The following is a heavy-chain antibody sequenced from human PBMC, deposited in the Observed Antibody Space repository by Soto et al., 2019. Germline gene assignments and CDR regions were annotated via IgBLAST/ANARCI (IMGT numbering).Heavy chain of an antibody. J-gene: IGHJ4*02. CDR2: INHSGST. CDR1: GGSFSGYY. Sequence: SETLSLTCAVYGGSFSGYYWSWIRQPPGKGLEWIREINHSGSTTYNPSLKSRVTIAVDTSKNQFSLKRSSVTAADTAVYYCARGRPDCPLALDYWGQGTLVTVSS. CDR3: ARGRPDCPLALDY. D-gene: IGHD2-21*02. V-gene: IGHV4-34*01.